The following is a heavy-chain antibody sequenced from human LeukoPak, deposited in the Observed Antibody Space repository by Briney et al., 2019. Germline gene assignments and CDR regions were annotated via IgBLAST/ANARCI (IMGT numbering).Heavy chain of an antibody. J-gene: IGHJ4*02. D-gene: IGHD2-2*01. CDR3: ARRYCSSTSCYHFDY. Sequence: SVKVSCKASGGTFSSYAISWVRQAPGQGLEWMGGIIPIFGTANCAQKFQGRVTITADKSTSTAYMELSSLRSEDTAVYYCARRYCSSTSCYHFDYWGQGTLVTVSS. CDR1: GGTFSSYA. V-gene: IGHV1-69*06. CDR2: IIPIFGTA.